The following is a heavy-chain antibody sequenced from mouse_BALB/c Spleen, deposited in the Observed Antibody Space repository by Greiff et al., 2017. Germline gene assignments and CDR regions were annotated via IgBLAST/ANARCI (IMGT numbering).Heavy chain of an antibody. D-gene: IGHD2-4*01. Sequence: EVQLQQSGGGLVQPGGSRKLSCAASGFTFSSFGMHWVRQAPEKGLEWVAYISSGSSTIYYADTVKGRFTISRDNPKNTLFLQMTSLRSEDTAMYYCAREGLRRAWFAYWGQGTLVTVSA. J-gene: IGHJ3*01. V-gene: IGHV5-17*02. CDR1: GFTFSSFG. CDR2: ISSGSSTI. CDR3: AREGLRRAWFAY.